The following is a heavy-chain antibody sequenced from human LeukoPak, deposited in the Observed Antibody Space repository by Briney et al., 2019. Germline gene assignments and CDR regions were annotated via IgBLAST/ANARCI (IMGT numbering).Heavy chain of an antibody. J-gene: IGHJ4*02. Sequence: PGGSLRLSCAASGFTFSSMNWARQAPGKGLEWVSYISSSSSTIYYADSVKGRFTISRDNAKNSLYLQMNSLRAEDTAVYYCARGLGSSWYGTLNHFDCWGQGTLVTVSS. CDR2: ISSSSSTI. CDR3: ARGLGSSWYGTLNHFDC. V-gene: IGHV3-48*01. D-gene: IGHD6-13*01. CDR1: GFTFSS.